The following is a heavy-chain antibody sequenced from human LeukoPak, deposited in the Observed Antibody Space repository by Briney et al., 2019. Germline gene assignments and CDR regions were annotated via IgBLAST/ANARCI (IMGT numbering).Heavy chain of an antibody. D-gene: IGHD6-13*01. CDR1: GFTVSSNH. CDR3: ARTIAAAGISWFDP. J-gene: IGHJ5*02. Sequence: QSGGSLRLSCAASGFTVSSNHMSWVRQAPGKGLEWVSVIYSGGSTYYADSVKARFTISRDNSKNTLYLQMNSLRAEDTAVYYCARTIAAAGISWFDPWGQGTLVTVSS. CDR2: IYSGGST. V-gene: IGHV3-53*01.